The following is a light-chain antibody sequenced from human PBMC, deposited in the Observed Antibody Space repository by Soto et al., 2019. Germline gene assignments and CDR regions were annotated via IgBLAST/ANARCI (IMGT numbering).Light chain of an antibody. CDR3: QQYGTSPT. CDR1: QSLITRY. J-gene: IGKJ5*01. V-gene: IGKV3-20*01. Sequence: EIVLTQSPGTLSLFPGERATLSCRASQSLITRYLAWYQQKPGQAPRLLIYGASSRATGIPDRFSGSGSGKHVTITISRLEPEDFALYSCQQYGTSPTFGQGTRLEIK. CDR2: GAS.